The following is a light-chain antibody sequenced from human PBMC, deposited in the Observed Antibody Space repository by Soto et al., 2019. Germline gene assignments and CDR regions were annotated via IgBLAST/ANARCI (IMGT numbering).Light chain of an antibody. J-gene: IGLJ2*01. CDR1: SSNIGSNA. CDR3: GTWDSSLSAV. V-gene: IGLV1-51*01. Sequence: QSVLTQPPSASGTPGQRVTISCSGSSSNIGSNAVTWYQHFPGTAPKVLIYDNNKRPSGIPDRFPGSQSGTSATLGITGLQTGDEADYYCGTWDSSLSAVFGGGTKLTVL. CDR2: DNN.